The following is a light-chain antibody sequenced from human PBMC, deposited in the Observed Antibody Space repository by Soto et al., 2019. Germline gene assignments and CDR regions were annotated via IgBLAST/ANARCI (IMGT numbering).Light chain of an antibody. Sequence: EIVLTQSPGTLSLSPGERATLSCRASQSVSSNYLAWYQQKPGQAPRLLIYGASSRATGIPDRFTGSGSGTDFTLTSSRLEPEDFGVYYCQQYGSSRPWTFGQGTKVEIK. CDR2: GAS. V-gene: IGKV3-20*01. CDR3: QQYGSSRPWT. CDR1: QSVSSNY. J-gene: IGKJ1*01.